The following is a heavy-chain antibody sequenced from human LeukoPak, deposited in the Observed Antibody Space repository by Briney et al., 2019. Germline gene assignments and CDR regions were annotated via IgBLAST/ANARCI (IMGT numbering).Heavy chain of an antibody. D-gene: IGHD2/OR15-2a*01. Sequence: GGSLRLSSAASGFTFSSYDMHWVRQAPGKGLEWVAVMWSDGSNKYHADSVKGRFTISRDNSKNTLYLQMSSLRAEDTAVYYCARNSALDYWGQGTLVTVSS. V-gene: IGHV3-33*01. CDR3: ARNSALDY. J-gene: IGHJ4*02. CDR2: MWSDGSNK. CDR1: GFTFSSYD.